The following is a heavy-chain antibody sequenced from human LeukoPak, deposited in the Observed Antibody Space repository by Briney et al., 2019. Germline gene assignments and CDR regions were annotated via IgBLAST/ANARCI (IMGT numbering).Heavy chain of an antibody. CDR3: AGRRSSGWYAY. Sequence: GGSLRLSCVASGFPFSSYWMTWVRQAPGKGLEWVSVIYDSGTTYYADSVKGRFLIFRDTSKNTVDLQMNSLRVEDTAVYYCAGRRSSGWYAYWGQGTLVTVSS. V-gene: IGHV3-53*01. J-gene: IGHJ4*02. D-gene: IGHD6-19*01. CDR1: GFPFSSYW. CDR2: IYDSGTT.